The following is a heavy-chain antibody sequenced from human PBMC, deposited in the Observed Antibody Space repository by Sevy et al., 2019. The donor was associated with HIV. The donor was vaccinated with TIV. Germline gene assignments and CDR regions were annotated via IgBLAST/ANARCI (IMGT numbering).Heavy chain of an antibody. J-gene: IGHJ5*02. CDR2: IYYSGST. V-gene: IGHV4-59*01. D-gene: IGHD2-2*01. CDR1: GGSISSYY. CDR3: AREGGGSSIPFDP. Sequence: SETLSLTCTVSGGSISSYYWSWIRQPPGKGLEWIGYIYYSGSTNYNPSLKSRVTISVDTSKNQFSLKLGSVTAADTAVYYCAREGGGSSIPFDPWGQGTLVTVSS.